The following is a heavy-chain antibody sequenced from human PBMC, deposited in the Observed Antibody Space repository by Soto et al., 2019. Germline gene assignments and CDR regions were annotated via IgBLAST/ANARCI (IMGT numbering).Heavy chain of an antibody. V-gene: IGHV4-34*01. J-gene: IGHJ3*02. Sequence: SETLSLTCAVYGGSFSGYYWSWIRQPPGKGLEWIGEINHSGSTNYNPSLKSRVTISVDTSKNQFSLKLSSVTAADTAVYYCARGPYSSGYYNAFDIWGQGTMVTVSS. D-gene: IGHD3-22*01. CDR1: GGSFSGYY. CDR3: ARGPYSSGYYNAFDI. CDR2: INHSGST.